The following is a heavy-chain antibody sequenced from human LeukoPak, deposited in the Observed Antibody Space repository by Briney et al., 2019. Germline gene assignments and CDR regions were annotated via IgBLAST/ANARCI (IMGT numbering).Heavy chain of an antibody. J-gene: IGHJ3*02. D-gene: IGHD3-10*01. CDR2: IWYDGSNK. CDR3: AREGDVSKGAFDI. CDR1: GFTFSSYG. V-gene: IGHV3-33*01. Sequence: GGSLRLSCAASGFTFSSYGMHWVRQAPGKGLEWVAVIWYDGSNKYYADSVKGRFTISRDNSKNTLYLQMNSLRAEDTAVYYCAREGDVSKGAFDIWGQGTMVTVSS.